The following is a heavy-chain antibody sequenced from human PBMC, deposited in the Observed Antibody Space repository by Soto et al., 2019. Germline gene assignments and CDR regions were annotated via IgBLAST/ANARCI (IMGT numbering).Heavy chain of an antibody. V-gene: IGHV3-48*01. J-gene: IGHJ4*02. CDR2: ISSSSSTI. D-gene: IGHD3-10*01. CDR1: GFTFRSYS. Sequence: GGSLRLSCAASGFTFRSYSMNWVRQAPGKGLEWVSYISSSSSTIYYADSVRGRFTISRDNAKNSVYLQMNSLRAEDTAVYYCARNYYGSGSYYSPFDYWGPGTLVTVSS. CDR3: ARNYYGSGSYYSPFDY.